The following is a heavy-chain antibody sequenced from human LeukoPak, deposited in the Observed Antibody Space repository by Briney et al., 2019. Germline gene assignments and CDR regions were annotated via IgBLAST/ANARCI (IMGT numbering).Heavy chain of an antibody. CDR3: ANEIRPNDY. D-gene: IGHD4-17*01. J-gene: IGHJ4*02. CDR1: GFTFSSYA. V-gene: IGHV3-23*01. CDR2: ISISGDDT. Sequence: GSLRLSCAASGFTFSSYAMSWVRQAPGKGLEWLSAISISGDDTYYADSVKGRFTISRDNSKNTLYLQMNSLSADDTAMYYCANEIRPNDYWGQGTLVTVSS.